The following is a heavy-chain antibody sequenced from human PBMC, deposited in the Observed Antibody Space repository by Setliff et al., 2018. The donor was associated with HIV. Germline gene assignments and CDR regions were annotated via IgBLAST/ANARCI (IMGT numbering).Heavy chain of an antibody. CDR2: ISSSGGTI. CDR3: ARVRARYSSGWSFDY. CDR1: GFNVSDYY. D-gene: IGHD6-25*01. Sequence: LRLSCAASGFNVSDYYMNWIRQAPGRGPEWVSYISSSGGTIYYADSVKGRFFVSRDDAKNSLFLQMNSLKAEDTAVYFCARVRARYSSGWSFDYWGQGTPVTVSS. V-gene: IGHV3-11*04. J-gene: IGHJ4*02.